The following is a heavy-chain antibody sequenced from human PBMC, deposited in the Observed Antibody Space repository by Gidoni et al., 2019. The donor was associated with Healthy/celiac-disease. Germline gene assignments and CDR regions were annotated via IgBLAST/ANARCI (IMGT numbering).Heavy chain of an antibody. CDR3: ASTYYYVSGSYSTFDY. D-gene: IGHD3-10*01. J-gene: IGHJ4*02. CDR2: IYYSGST. V-gene: IGHV4-39*01. CDR1: GGPISSSRYY. Sequence: QLQLPESGPGLAKPSETLSLPCTVSGGPISSSRYYWGWSRQPPGKGLEWIGSIYYSGSTYYNPSLKSRVTISVDTSKNKFSLKLSSVTAADTAVYFCASTYYYVSGSYSTFDYWGQGTLVTVSS.